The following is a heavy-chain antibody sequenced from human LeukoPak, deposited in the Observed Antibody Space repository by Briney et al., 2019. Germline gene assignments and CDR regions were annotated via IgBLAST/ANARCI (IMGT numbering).Heavy chain of an antibody. D-gene: IGHD4-11*01. J-gene: IGHJ4*02. V-gene: IGHV1-24*01. Sequence: GASVKVSCKVSGHTLSDLSIHWVRQSPGKGLKWMGGFDVEDGETIYAQEFEGRVIMTEDTATETAYMEQRSLRSEDTAVYYCVAEVIEVTMGDYWGQGTLVTVSS. CDR1: GHTLSDLS. CDR3: VAEVIEVTMGDY. CDR2: FDVEDGET.